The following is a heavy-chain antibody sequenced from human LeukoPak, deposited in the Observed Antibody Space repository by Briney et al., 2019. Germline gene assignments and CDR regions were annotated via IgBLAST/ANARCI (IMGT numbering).Heavy chain of an antibody. CDR3: ARYDYYYYYMDV. J-gene: IGHJ6*03. CDR2: IWYDGSNK. V-gene: IGHV3-33*01. CDR1: GFIFSSYG. Sequence: GGSLRLSCAASGFIFSSYGMRWVRQAPGKGLEWVAVIWYDGSNKYYADSVKGRFTISRDNSKNTLYLQMNSLRAEDTAVYYCARYDYYYYYMDVWGIGTTVTVSS.